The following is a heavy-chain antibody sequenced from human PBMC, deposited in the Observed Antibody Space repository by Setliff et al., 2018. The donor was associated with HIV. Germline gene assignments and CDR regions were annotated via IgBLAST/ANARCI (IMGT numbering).Heavy chain of an antibody. Sequence: GGSLRLSCAASGFTFSRHWMHWVRQAPGKGLVWVSRIKSDGSITNYADSVKGRFSISRDNSKNTVFLQLNALRREDTAVYYCASARIPTGGTSTSLDFWGQGALVTVSS. CDR1: GFTFSRHW. V-gene: IGHV3-74*01. J-gene: IGHJ4*02. CDR2: IKSDGSIT. D-gene: IGHD1-1*01. CDR3: ASARIPTGGTSTSLDF.